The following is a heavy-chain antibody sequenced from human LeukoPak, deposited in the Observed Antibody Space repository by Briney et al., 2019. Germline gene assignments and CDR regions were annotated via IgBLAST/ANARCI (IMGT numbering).Heavy chain of an antibody. CDR2: IIPIFGTA. V-gene: IGHV1-69*13. D-gene: IGHD1-1*01. CDR3: ASARVWGSNWNDGRALGY. J-gene: IGHJ4*02. CDR1: GGTFSSYA. Sequence: SVKVSCKASGGTFSSYAISWVRQAPGQGLEWMGGIIPIFGTANYAQKFQGRVTITADESTSTAYMELSSLRSEDTAVYYCASARVWGSNWNDGRALGYWGQGTLVTVSS.